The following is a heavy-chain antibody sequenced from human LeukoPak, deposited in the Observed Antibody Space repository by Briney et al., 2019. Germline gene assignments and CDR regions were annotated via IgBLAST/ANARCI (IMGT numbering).Heavy chain of an antibody. D-gene: IGHD3-16*01. V-gene: IGHV3-30-3*01. J-gene: IGHJ4*02. CDR3: ARESYGNYFFDY. Sequence: GGSLRLSRAASGFTFRSFAMHWVRQAPGKGLEWVAIISYDGSNKYYADSVKGRLTISRDNSKNTLYLEMNSLRAEDTAVYYCARESYGNYFFDYWGQGTLVTVSS. CDR2: ISYDGSNK. CDR1: GFTFRSFA.